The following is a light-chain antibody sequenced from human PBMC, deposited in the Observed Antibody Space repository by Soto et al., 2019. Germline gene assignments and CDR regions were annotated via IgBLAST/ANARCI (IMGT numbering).Light chain of an antibody. CDR3: QQLNRSLFT. Sequence: DVQLTQSRSFLSPSVGERVTSTCRASKGISNYLAWYTNTPGKAPKLLIYAASTLQSGVPSRFRGNRSGTEFTLTVSSLQPDDVATYDCQQLNRSLFTFGQGTRLEIK. J-gene: IGKJ5*01. CDR2: AAS. V-gene: IGKV1-9*01. CDR1: KGISNY.